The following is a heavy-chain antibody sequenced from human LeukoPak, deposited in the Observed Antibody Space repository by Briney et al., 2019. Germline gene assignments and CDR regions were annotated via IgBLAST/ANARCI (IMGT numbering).Heavy chain of an antibody. V-gene: IGHV3-30*01. CDR1: GFTFSSYA. Sequence: GGSLRLSCAASGFTFSSYAMHWVRQAPGKGLEWVAVISYDGSNKYYADSVKGRFTISRDNSKNTLYLQMNSLRAEDTAVYYCARAKGSGTSLVDYWGQGTLVTVSS. CDR2: ISYDGSNK. J-gene: IGHJ4*02. D-gene: IGHD4-23*01. CDR3: ARAKGSGTSLVDY.